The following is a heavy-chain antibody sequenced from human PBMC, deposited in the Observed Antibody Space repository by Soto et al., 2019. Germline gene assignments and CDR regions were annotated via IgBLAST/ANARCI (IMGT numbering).Heavy chain of an antibody. Sequence: ASVKVSCKASGYTFTSYDMQWVRQAPGQRLEWMGWINAGNGNTKYSQKFQGRVTITRDTSASTAYMELSSLRSEDTAVYYCARRSGYYKPFDYWGQGTLVTVSS. D-gene: IGHD3-22*01. V-gene: IGHV1-3*01. CDR2: INAGNGNT. CDR3: ARRSGYYKPFDY. J-gene: IGHJ4*02. CDR1: GYTFTSYD.